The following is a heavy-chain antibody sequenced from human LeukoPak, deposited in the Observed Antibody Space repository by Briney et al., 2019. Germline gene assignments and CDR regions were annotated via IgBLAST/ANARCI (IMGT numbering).Heavy chain of an antibody. D-gene: IGHD3-3*01. Sequence: EASVKVSCKASGGTFSSYAISWVRQAPGQGLEWMGGIIPIFGTANYAQKFQGRVTITTDESTSTAYMELSSLRSEDTAVYYCARYRNWESFYMDVWGKGTTVTVSS. V-gene: IGHV1-69*05. J-gene: IGHJ6*03. CDR3: ARYRNWESFYMDV. CDR1: GGTFSSYA. CDR2: IIPIFGTA.